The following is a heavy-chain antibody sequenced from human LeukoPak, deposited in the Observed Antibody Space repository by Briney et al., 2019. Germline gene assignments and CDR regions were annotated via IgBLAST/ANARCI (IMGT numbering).Heavy chain of an antibody. CDR3: ARLRDARWLLEY. D-gene: IGHD4-23*01. CDR2: NLYSVTS. CDR1: GDSVSSTSYY. Sequence: SETLSLTCSVSGDSVSSTSYYWGWLRQSPGKGLEWIASNLYSVTSYYNPSFMSRITISVDTSNTQLSLRLTSVTAADTAVYYCARLRDARWLLEYWGQGTLVTVSS. J-gene: IGHJ4*02. V-gene: IGHV4-39*01.